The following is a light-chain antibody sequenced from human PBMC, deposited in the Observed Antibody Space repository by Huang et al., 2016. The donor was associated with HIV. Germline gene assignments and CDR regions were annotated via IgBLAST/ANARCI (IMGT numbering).Light chain of an antibody. V-gene: IGKV3D-7*01. Sequence: ETVMPQSPATLSLSPGDRATLSCRASQTVSSTALSWYQQKPGQAPSLLIHGTSTRATDSPARCSGSGSGTDVTLTISSLQPEDCAGYYCHQDYYVPPTFGGGTRVEIK. CDR3: HQDYYVPPT. J-gene: IGKJ4*01. CDR1: QTVSSTA. CDR2: GTS.